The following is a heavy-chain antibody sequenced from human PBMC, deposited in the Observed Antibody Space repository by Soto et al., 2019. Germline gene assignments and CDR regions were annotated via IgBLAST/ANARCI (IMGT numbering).Heavy chain of an antibody. CDR3: AKDLTRKLAYWLDP. CDR2: TNADIGYT. J-gene: IGHJ5*02. CDR1: GYSFKNYA. Sequence: ASVKVSCKATGYSFKNYAVHWVRQAPGQRLEWMGWTNADIGYTKFSQKFQGRSTITRDXXXTXXXXXLXXLTXEDXALYYCAKDLTRKLAYWLDPWGQGTQVTVSS. D-gene: IGHD6-6*01. V-gene: IGHV1-3*01.